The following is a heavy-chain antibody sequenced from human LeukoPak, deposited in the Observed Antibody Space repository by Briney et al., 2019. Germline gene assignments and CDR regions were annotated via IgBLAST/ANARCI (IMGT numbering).Heavy chain of an antibody. D-gene: IGHD5-12*01. CDR1: GYTFTGYY. J-gene: IGHJ4*02. CDR3: ARSEWLRAHFDY. Sequence: ASVKVSCKASGYTFTGYYMHWVRQAPGQGLEWMGCINPNSGGTNYAQKFQGRVTMTRDTSISTAYMELSRLRSDDTAVYYCARSEWLRAHFDYWGQGTLVTVSS. V-gene: IGHV1-2*02. CDR2: INPNSGGT.